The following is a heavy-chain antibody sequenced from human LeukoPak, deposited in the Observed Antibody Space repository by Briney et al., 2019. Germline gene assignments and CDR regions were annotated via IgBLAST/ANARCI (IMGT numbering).Heavy chain of an antibody. D-gene: IGHD3-9*01. CDR2: INPNSGGT. J-gene: IGHJ4*02. CDR3: ARDPTPLFYYDILTGYYLI. Sequence: VASVKVSCKASGYTFTGYYMHWVRQAPGQGLEWMGWINPNSGGTNYAQKFQGRVTMTRDTSISTAYMELSRLRSDDTAVYYCARDPTPLFYYDILTGYYLIWGQGTLVTVSS. CDR1: GYTFTGYY. V-gene: IGHV1-2*02.